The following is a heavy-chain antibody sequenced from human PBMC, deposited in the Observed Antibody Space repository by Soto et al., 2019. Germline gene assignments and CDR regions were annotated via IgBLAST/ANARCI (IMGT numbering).Heavy chain of an antibody. J-gene: IGHJ4*02. CDR3: ARGRYSGYDRYYFDS. Sequence: SETLSLTCAVSGYSLSSGYFWGWIRQPPGKGLEWMGSIYHSGSTYYNSSLKSRLSISVDTSKNRFSLHLTSVTAADTAVYYCARGRYSGYDRYYFDSWGQGTLLTVSS. CDR2: IYHSGST. CDR1: GYSLSSGYF. D-gene: IGHD5-12*01. V-gene: IGHV4-38-2*01.